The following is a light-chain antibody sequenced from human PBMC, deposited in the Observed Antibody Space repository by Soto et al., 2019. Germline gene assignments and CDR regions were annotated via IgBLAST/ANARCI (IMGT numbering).Light chain of an antibody. V-gene: IGKV1-5*03. CDR2: KAS. Sequence: DIQMTQSPSTLSASVGDRVTITCRASQSISSWLAWYQQKPGKAPKLLIYKASSLEGGLVSRFSGSGTGTEFSLTFSWLQPDDFPTDYFQQDNNYTEAFDQGKKVEIK. J-gene: IGKJ1*01. CDR1: QSISSW. CDR3: QQDNNYTEA.